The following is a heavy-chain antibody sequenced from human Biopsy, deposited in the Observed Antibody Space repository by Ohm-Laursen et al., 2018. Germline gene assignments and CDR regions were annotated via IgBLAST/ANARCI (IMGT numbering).Heavy chain of an antibody. CDR3: ARDSSRRAREGGMDV. CDR1: GAALSGYS. CDR2: ISETSSHI. D-gene: IGHD6-6*01. J-gene: IGHJ6*02. Sequence: GSLRLSCAASGAALSGYSMTWVRQAPGKGLEWISYISETSSHIYDADSVRGRFTVARDIAKNSLYLQLNSLRVEDTAVYYCARDSSRRAREGGMDVWGQGTTVTVSS. V-gene: IGHV3-21*01.